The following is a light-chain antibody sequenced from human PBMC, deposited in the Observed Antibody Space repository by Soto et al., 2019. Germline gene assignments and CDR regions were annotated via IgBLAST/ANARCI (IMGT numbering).Light chain of an antibody. CDR1: QGISSY. Sequence: DIQMTQSPSSLSASVGDRVTITCRASQGISSYLAWYQQKPGKAPKLLIYAASTLQLGVPSRFSGSGSGTDFTLTISSLQPEDVANYYCQKYNSALGTFGQGTKVEIK. CDR3: QKYNSALGT. CDR2: AAS. J-gene: IGKJ1*01. V-gene: IGKV1-27*01.